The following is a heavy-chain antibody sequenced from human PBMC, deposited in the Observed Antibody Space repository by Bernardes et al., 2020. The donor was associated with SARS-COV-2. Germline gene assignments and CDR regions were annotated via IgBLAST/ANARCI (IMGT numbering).Heavy chain of an antibody. D-gene: IGHD6-13*01. J-gene: IGHJ4*02. V-gene: IGHV1-8*01. CDR3: ARRIVAAGTTIGY. CDR2: MNPNSGNT. Sequence: ASVKVSCKASGYTFSSYDINWVRQATGQGLEWMGWMNPNSGNTGYAQKFQGRVTMTRNTSISTAYMELSSLRSEDTAVYYCARRIVAAGTTIGYWGQGTLVTVSS. CDR1: GYTFSSYD.